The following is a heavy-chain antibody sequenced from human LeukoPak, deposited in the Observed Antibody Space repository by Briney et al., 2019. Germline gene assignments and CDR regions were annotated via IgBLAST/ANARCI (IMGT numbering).Heavy chain of an antibody. CDR2: ISGSGGST. V-gene: IGHV3-23*01. CDR1: GFTFSSYA. Sequence: GGSLRLSCAASGFTFSSYAMSWVRQAPGKGLGWVSAISGSGGSTYYADSVKGRFTISRDNSKNTLYLQMNSLRAEDTAVYYCAKEKARGVITVYYYGMDVWGQGTTVSVSS. J-gene: IGHJ6*02. D-gene: IGHD3-10*01. CDR3: AKEKARGVITVYYYGMDV.